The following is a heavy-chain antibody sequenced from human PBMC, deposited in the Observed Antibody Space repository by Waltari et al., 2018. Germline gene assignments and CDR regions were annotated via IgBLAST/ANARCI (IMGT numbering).Heavy chain of an antibody. D-gene: IGHD2-8*02. CDR2: IRSKAYGGTT. CDR1: GFTFGDYA. CDR3: TREAELYWETRQFDY. V-gene: IGHV3-49*03. J-gene: IGHJ4*02. Sequence: EVQLVESGGGLVQPGRSLRLSCTASGFTFGDYAMSWFRQAPGKGLEWVGFIRSKAYGGTTEYAASVKGRFTSSRDDSKSIAYLQMNSLKTEDTAVYYCTREAELYWETRQFDYWGQGTLVTVSS.